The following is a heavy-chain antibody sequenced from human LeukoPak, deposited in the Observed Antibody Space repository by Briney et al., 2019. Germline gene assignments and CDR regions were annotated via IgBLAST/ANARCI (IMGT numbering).Heavy chain of an antibody. CDR3: ASRSIAARGGLDY. Sequence: ASVKVSCKASGYTFTSYYMHWVRQAPGQGLEWMGIINPSGGSTSYAQKFQGRVTMTRDMSTSTVYMELSSLRSEDTAVYYCASRSIAARGGLDYWGQGTLVTVSS. J-gene: IGHJ4*02. CDR2: INPSGGST. V-gene: IGHV1-46*01. CDR1: GYTFTSYY. D-gene: IGHD6-6*01.